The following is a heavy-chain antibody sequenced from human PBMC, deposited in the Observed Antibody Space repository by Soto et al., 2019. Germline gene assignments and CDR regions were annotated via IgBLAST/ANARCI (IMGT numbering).Heavy chain of an antibody. CDR2: INHSGST. CDR1: GGSFSGYY. V-gene: IGHV4-34*01. Sequence: SETLSLTCAVYGGSFSGYYWSWIRQPPGKGLEWIGEINHSGSTNYNPSLKSRVTISVDTSKNQFSLKLSSVTAADTAVYYCARGLINWFDPWGQGTLVTVSS. CDR3: ARGLINWFDP. J-gene: IGHJ5*02.